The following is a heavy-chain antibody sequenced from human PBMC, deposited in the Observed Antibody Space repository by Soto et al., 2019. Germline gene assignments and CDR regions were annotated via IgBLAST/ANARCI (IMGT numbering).Heavy chain of an antibody. V-gene: IGHV4-59*08. CDR2: IYHTGTT. CDR1: GGSISRYY. CDR3: ARLSAGHGDNHDY. Sequence: QVQLEESGPGLVKPSETLSLTCTVSGGSISRYYWSWIRQSPGKGLEWIGYIYHTGTTDYNPSLKSRVTISEDTSKKQSSLRLRSVTAADTAIYYCARLSAGHGDNHDYWGQGTLVTVSS. D-gene: IGHD4-17*01. J-gene: IGHJ4*02.